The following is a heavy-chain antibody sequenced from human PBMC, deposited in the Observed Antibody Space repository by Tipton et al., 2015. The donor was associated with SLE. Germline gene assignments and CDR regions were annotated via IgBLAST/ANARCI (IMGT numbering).Heavy chain of an antibody. CDR2: VYHDGAT. CDR3: ARVSGYSYGNDY. V-gene: IGHV4-4*02. CDR1: GVSMNRNNW. J-gene: IGHJ4*02. D-gene: IGHD5-18*01. Sequence: TLYLTCTVSGVSMNRNNWWNWVRQPPGKGLEWIGEVYHDGATNYNPSLKGRVTITMDTSKKKFTLRMTSVTAADTAVYYCARVSGYSYGNDYWGQGTLVTVSS.